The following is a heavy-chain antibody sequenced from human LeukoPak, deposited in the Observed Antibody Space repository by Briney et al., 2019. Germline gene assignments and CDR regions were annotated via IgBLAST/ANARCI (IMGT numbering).Heavy chain of an antibody. V-gene: IGHV4-59*08. Sequence: SETLSLTCTVSGGSISSYYWSWIRQPPGKGLEWIGYIYYSGSTNYNPSLKSRVTISVDTSKNQFSLKLSSVTAADTAVYYCARHGKLLWFGELDVWGQGTLVTVSS. CDR1: GGSISSYY. CDR2: IYYSGST. D-gene: IGHD3-10*01. CDR3: ARHGKLLWFGELDV. J-gene: IGHJ4*02.